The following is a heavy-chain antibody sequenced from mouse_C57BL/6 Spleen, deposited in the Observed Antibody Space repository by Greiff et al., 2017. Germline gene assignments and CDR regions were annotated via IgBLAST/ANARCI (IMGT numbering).Heavy chain of an antibody. D-gene: IGHD2-5*01. CDR1: GYTFTSYW. CDR2: IYPGNSDT. CDR3: TRGDYYSNYVGAMDY. Sequence: EVQLQQSGTVLARPGASVKLSCKTSGYTFTSYWMHWVKQRPGQGLEWIGAIYPGNSDTSYNQKFKGKAKLTAVTSASTAYMELSSLTNEDSAVYDCTRGDYYSNYVGAMDYWGQGTSVTVSS. J-gene: IGHJ4*01. V-gene: IGHV1-5*01.